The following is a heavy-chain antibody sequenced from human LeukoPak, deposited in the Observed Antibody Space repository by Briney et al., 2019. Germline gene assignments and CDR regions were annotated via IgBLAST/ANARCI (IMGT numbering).Heavy chain of an antibody. CDR2: INPNSGDT. CDR3: SRAADVVSVPPSDD. CDR1: GGTFSSYA. Sequence: ASVKVSCKASGGTFSSYAISWVRQAPGQGLEWMGWINPNSGDTNYAQKFKGRVAMTRDTSISAAYLELSSLRFDDTAVYYCSRAADVVSVPPSDDWGQGTLVTVSS. V-gene: IGHV1-2*02. J-gene: IGHJ4*02. D-gene: IGHD2-15*01.